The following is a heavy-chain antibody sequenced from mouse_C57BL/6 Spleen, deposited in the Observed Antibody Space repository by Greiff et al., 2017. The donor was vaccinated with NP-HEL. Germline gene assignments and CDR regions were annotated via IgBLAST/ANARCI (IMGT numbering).Heavy chain of an antibody. V-gene: IGHV5-17*01. J-gene: IGHJ4*01. Sequence: EVQLVESGGGLVKPGGSLKLSCAASGFTFSDYGMHWVRQAPEKGLEWVAYISSGSSTIYYADTVKGRFTISRDNAKNTLFLQMTSLRSEDTAMYYCARKRVYYAMDYWGQGTSVTVSS. CDR1: GFTFSDYG. CDR2: ISSGSSTI. CDR3: ARKRVYYAMDY.